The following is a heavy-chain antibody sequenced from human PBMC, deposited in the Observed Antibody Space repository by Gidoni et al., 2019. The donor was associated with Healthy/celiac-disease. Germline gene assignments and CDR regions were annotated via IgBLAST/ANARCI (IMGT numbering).Heavy chain of an antibody. D-gene: IGHD3-9*01. CDR2: IDWDDDK. V-gene: IGHV2-70*01. CDR1: GFSLSTSGMC. CDR3: ARTVRYFDWVGYAFDI. Sequence: QVTLRESGPALVKPTQTLTLTCTFSGFSLSTSGMCVSWIRQPPGKALEWLALIDWDDDKHYSTSLKTRLTISKDTSKNQVVLTMTNMDPVDTATYYCARTVRYFDWVGYAFDIWGQGTMVTVSS. J-gene: IGHJ3*02.